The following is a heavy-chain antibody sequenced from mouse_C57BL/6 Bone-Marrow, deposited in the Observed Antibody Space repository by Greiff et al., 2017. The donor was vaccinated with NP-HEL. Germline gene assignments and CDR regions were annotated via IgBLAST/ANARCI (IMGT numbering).Heavy chain of an antibody. Sequence: QVQLKQSGPGLVQPSQSLSITCTVSGFSLTSYGVHWVRQSPGKGLEWLGVIWSGGSTDYNAAFISRLSISKDNSKSQVFFKMNRLQADDTAIYYCARKGYYGSRQVYWYFDVWGTGTTVTVSS. CDR1: GFSLTSYG. V-gene: IGHV2-2*01. D-gene: IGHD1-1*01. J-gene: IGHJ1*03. CDR2: IWSGGST. CDR3: ARKGYYGSRQVYWYFDV.